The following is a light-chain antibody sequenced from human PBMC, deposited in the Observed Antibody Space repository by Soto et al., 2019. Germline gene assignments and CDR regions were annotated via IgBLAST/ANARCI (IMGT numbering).Light chain of an antibody. CDR1: QSLLDSDDGNTY. V-gene: IGKV2-40*01. J-gene: IGKJ5*01. CDR3: QQNNSIPIA. Sequence: DILMTQTPLSLPVTPGEPASISCRSSQSLLDSDDGNTYLDWYLQKPGQSPQLLIYTLSYRASGVPDRFSGSGSGTDLSLTITGLQPEDFATYHCQQNNSIPIAFGQGTRLEI. CDR2: TLS.